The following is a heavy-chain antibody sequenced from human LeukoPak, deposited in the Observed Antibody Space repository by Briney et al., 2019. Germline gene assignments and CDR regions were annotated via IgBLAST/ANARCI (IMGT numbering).Heavy chain of an antibody. CDR1: GFSFSNYA. D-gene: IGHD4-23*01. CDR2: ISGSGGNT. CDR3: ARGRPHGNDY. V-gene: IGHV3-23*01. Sequence: GGSLRLSCAAPGFSFSNYAMSWVRQAPGKGLEWVSAISGSGGNTYNADSVKGRFTISRDNSKNTLYLQMNSLRVEDTAVYYCARGRPHGNDYWGQGTLVTVSS. J-gene: IGHJ4*02.